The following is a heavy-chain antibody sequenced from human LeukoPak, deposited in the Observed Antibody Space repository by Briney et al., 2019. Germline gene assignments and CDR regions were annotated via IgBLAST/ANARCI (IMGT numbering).Heavy chain of an antibody. Sequence: SETLSLTCAVYGGSFSGYYWSWIRQPRGKGLEWIGEINHSGSTNYNPSLKSRVTISVDTSKNQFSLKLSSVTAADTAVYYCARGWSKDVRLRPGRYYMDVWGKGTTVTVSS. J-gene: IGHJ6*03. CDR2: INHSGST. CDR3: ARGWSKDVRLRPGRYYMDV. D-gene: IGHD4-17*01. V-gene: IGHV4-34*01. CDR1: GGSFSGYY.